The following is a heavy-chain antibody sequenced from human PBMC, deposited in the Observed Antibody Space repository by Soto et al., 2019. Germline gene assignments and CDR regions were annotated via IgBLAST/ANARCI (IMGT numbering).Heavy chain of an antibody. D-gene: IGHD6-6*01. CDR1: GFTFSDYY. CDR3: AKADFSSYYFDY. Sequence: GGSLRLSCAASGFTFSDYYMSWIRQAPGKGLEWVSYISSSGSTIYYADSVKGRFTISRDNAKNSLYLQMNSLRAEDTAVYYCAKADFSSYYFDYWGQGTLVTVSS. J-gene: IGHJ4*02. V-gene: IGHV3-11*01. CDR2: ISSSGSTI.